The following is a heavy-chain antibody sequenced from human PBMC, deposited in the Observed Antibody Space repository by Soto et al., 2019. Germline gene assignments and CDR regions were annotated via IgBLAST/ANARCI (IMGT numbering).Heavy chain of an antibody. V-gene: IGHV3-13*01. Sequence: GGSLRLSCAASGFTFSSYDMHWVRQATGKGLEWVSAIGTAGDTYYPGSVKGRFTISRENAKNSLYLQMNSLRAGDTAVYYCAKVPSPSLQRYFDYWGQGTLVTVSS. CDR1: GFTFSSYD. J-gene: IGHJ4*02. CDR3: AKVPSPSLQRYFDY. CDR2: IGTAGDT.